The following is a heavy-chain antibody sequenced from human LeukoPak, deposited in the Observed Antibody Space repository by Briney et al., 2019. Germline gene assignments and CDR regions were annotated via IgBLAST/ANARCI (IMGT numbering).Heavy chain of an antibody. D-gene: IGHD3-9*01. V-gene: IGHV3-7*03. CDR3: ARYPLLRYFDWLTPYYFDY. Sequence: GGSLRLSCAASGFTFSSYWMSWVRQAPGKGLEWVANIKQDGSEKYYVDSVKGGFTISRDNAKNSLYLQMNSLRAEDTAVYYCARYPLLRYFDWLTPYYFDYWGQGTLVTVSS. J-gene: IGHJ4*02. CDR1: GFTFSSYW. CDR2: IKQDGSEK.